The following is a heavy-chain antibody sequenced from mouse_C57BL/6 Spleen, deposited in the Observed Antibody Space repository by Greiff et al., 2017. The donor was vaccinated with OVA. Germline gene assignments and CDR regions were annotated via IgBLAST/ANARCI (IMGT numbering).Heavy chain of an antibody. CDR2: IYPSDSET. Sequence: VQLQQPGAELVRPGPSVKLSCKASGYTFTSYWMDWVKQRPGQGLEWIGDIYPSDSETHYNQKFKDKATLTVDKSSSTAYMQLSSLTSEDSAVYYCARGGTRNYAMDYWGQGTSVTVSS. CDR3: ARGGTRNYAMDY. J-gene: IGHJ4*01. CDR1: GYTFTSYW. D-gene: IGHD2-14*01. V-gene: IGHV1-61*01.